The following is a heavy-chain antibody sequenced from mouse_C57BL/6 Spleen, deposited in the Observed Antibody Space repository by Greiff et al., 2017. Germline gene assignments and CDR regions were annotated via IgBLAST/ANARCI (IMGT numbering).Heavy chain of an antibody. D-gene: IGHD1-1*01. J-gene: IGHJ1*03. CDR1: GFTFSDYG. CDR2: ISSGSSTI. CDR3: ARKTTFDFDV. Sequence: EVHLVESGGGLVKPGGSLKLSCAASGFTFSDYGMHWVRQAPEKGLEWVAYISSGSSTIYYAATVKGRFTISRDNAKNTLFLQMTSLRSEDTAMYYCARKTTFDFDVWGTGTTVTVSS. V-gene: IGHV5-17*01.